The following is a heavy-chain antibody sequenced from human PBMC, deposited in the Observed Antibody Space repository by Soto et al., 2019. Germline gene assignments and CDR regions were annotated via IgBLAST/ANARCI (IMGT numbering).Heavy chain of an antibody. D-gene: IGHD4-17*01. V-gene: IGHV4-38-2*01. J-gene: IGHJ5*02. CDR2: IYPSGST. CDR3: ARGAVSVTPGWFDP. Sequence: SETLSLTCAVSGYSISSGYYWCWIRQTPGKGLEWLASIYPSGSTYYNPSLKSRVTISVDTSKNQFSLKLTSVAAAETAVDYCARGAVSVTPGWFDPWGQGIMVTVSS. CDR1: GYSISSGYY.